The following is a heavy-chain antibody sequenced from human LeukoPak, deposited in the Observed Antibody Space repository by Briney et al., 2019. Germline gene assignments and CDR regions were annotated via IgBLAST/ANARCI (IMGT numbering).Heavy chain of an antibody. CDR2: ISSTSTYI. CDR3: AREPTAMIL. Sequence: GGSLRLSCAASGFTFSSYSMSWVRQTPGKGLEWVSSISSTSTYIYYADSVKGRFTISRDNAKNSLYLQMNSLRAEDTAVYYCAREPTAMILWGQGTLVTVSS. CDR1: GFTFSSYS. D-gene: IGHD5-18*01. V-gene: IGHV3-21*01. J-gene: IGHJ4*02.